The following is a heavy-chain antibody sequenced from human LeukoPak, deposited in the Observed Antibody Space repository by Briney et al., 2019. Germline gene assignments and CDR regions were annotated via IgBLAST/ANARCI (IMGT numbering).Heavy chain of an antibody. CDR1: GFTFSGYW. V-gene: IGHV3-7*02. CDR3: ARGGTYSFDY. D-gene: IGHD1-26*01. CDR2: IKQVGSEK. Sequence: GGSLRLSCAASGFTFSGYWMSWVRQAPGKGLEWVANIKQVGSEKYYVDSVKGRFTISRDNAKNTLYLQMNSLRVEDTAVYYCARGGTYSFDYWGRGTLVTVSS. J-gene: IGHJ4*02.